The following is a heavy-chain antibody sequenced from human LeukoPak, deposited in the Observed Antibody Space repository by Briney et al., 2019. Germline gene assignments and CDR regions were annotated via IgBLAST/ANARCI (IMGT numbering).Heavy chain of an antibody. CDR1: GFTFSSYS. Sequence: GGSLRLSCAASGFTFSSYSMNWVRQAPGKGLEWVAVISYDGSNGYYTDSVRGRFSISRDNSKNTLYLQMNSLSAEDTAVYYCARGSWFGELLPFDYWGQGTLVTVSS. CDR3: ARGSWFGELLPFDY. J-gene: IGHJ4*02. V-gene: IGHV3-30*03. D-gene: IGHD3-10*01. CDR2: ISYDGSNG.